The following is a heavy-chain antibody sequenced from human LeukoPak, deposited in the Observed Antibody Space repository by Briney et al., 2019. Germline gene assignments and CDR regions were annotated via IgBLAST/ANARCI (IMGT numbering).Heavy chain of an antibody. Sequence: GSSVKVSCKASGGTFSNYAISWVRQAPGQGLEWMGGIIPIFGTANYAQKFQGRVTITADESTSTAYMELSSLRSEDTAVYYCARKLSWEPDAFDIWGQGTMVTVSS. CDR2: IIPIFGTA. CDR1: GGTFSNYA. V-gene: IGHV1-69*01. D-gene: IGHD1-26*01. J-gene: IGHJ3*02. CDR3: ARKLSWEPDAFDI.